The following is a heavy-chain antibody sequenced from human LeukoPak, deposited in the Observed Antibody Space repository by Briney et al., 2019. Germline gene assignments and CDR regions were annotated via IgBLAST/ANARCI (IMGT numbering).Heavy chain of an antibody. D-gene: IGHD3-16*01. V-gene: IGHV3-23*01. CDR1: GFTSTNYA. J-gene: IGHJ3*02. Sequence: GGSLRLSCAASGFTSTNYAMNWVRQAPGKGLEWVSVLIGSSGSTDYADSVKGRFTISRDISKNTLFLQMNSLRAEDTAVYYCAREGASKISHAFDIWGPGTMVNVSS. CDR3: AREGASKISHAFDI. CDR2: LIGSSGST.